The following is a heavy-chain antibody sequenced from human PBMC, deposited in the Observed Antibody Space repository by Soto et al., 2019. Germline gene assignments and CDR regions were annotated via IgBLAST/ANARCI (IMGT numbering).Heavy chain of an antibody. CDR3: ARDRFKRVTVGSYYGMDV. D-gene: IGHD2-21*02. CDR1: GGSISSGGYY. V-gene: IGHV4-31*03. CDR2: IYYSGST. J-gene: IGHJ6*02. Sequence: LSLTCTVSGGSISSGGYYWSWIRQHPGKGLEWIGYIYYSGSTYCNPSLKSRVTISVDTSKNQFSLKLSSVTAADTAVYYCARDRFKRVTVGSYYGMDVWGQGTTVTVSS.